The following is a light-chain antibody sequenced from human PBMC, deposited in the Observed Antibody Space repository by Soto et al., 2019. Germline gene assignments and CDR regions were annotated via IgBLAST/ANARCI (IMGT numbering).Light chain of an antibody. V-gene: IGLV1-40*01. CDR3: QSSDMHLGGSGV. CDR1: SSNIGAGYD. J-gene: IGLJ3*02. Sequence: QLVLTQPPSVSGAPGQRVIISCTGSSSNIGAGYDVNWYQHLPGKAPKLLIYGHTNRPAGVPDRFSGSKSGTSASLAITGLQPEDEADYYYQSSDMHLGGSGVFGGGTKLTVL. CDR2: GHT.